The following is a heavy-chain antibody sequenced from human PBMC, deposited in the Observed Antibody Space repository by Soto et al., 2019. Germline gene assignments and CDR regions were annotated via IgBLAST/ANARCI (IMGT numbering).Heavy chain of an antibody. CDR2: INAGNGNT. CDR3: ARVGDSGPMVRGDVMEFDC. V-gene: IGHV1-3*01. J-gene: IGHJ4*02. CDR1: GYTFTSYA. D-gene: IGHD3-10*01. Sequence: QVQLVQSGAEVKKPGASVKVSCKASGYTFTSYAMHWVRQAPGQRLARMGWINAGNGNTKYSQKFQGRGTITRDTSASTAYMELSSVRSEDTAVYYCARVGDSGPMVRGDVMEFDCWGQGTLVTVSS.